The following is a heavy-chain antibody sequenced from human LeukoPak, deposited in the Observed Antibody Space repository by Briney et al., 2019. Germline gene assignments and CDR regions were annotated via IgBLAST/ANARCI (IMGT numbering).Heavy chain of an antibody. CDR2: IYSDGST. J-gene: IGHJ4*02. Sequence: GGSLRLSCAASGFTVSSNYMNWVRQTPGKGLEWVSVIYSDGSTYYADSVKGRFTISRDNSKNTLYLQMNSLRVEDTAVYYCASFLQARGYWGQGTLVTVSS. D-gene: IGHD3-10*01. V-gene: IGHV3-53*01. CDR3: ASFLQARGY. CDR1: GFTVSSNY.